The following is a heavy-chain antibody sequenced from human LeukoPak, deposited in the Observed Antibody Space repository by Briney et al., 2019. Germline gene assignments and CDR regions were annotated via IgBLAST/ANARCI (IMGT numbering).Heavy chain of an antibody. V-gene: IGHV3-30*04. CDR3: AKGGGVDYGVPFDY. CDR1: GFTFSSYA. CDR2: ISYDGSNK. J-gene: IGHJ4*02. Sequence: QAGGSLRLSCAASGFTFSSYAMHWVRQAPGKGLEWVAVISYDGSNKYYADSVKGRFTISRDNSKNTLYLQMNRLRAEDTAVYYCAKGGGVDYGVPFDYWGQGTLVTVSS. D-gene: IGHD4-17*01.